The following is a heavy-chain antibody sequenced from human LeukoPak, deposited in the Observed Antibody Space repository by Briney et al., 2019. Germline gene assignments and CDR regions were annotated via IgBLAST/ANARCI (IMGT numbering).Heavy chain of an antibody. CDR3: ARHGYDFWSGYYTGIYYYYTDV. D-gene: IGHD3-3*01. V-gene: IGHV1-8*01. CDR1: GYTFTSYD. J-gene: IGHJ6*03. Sequence: ASVKVSCKASGYTFTSYDINWVRQATGQGLEWMGWMNPNSGNTGYAQKFQGRVTMTRNTSISTAYMELSSLRSEDTAVYYCARHGYDFWSGYYTGIYYYYTDVWGKGTTVTVSS. CDR2: MNPNSGNT.